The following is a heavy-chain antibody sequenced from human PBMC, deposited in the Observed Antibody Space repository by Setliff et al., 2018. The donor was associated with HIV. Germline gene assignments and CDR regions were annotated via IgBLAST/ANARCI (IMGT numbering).Heavy chain of an antibody. D-gene: IGHD3-10*01. CDR2: VYYTGST. V-gene: IGHV4-59*08. J-gene: IGHJ4*02. Sequence: PSETLSLTCSVSGGSISGSYWSWIRQSPERRLEWIGYVYYTGSTHYNPSLKSRVSRSVDTSENRFSLRLSSMTAADTAVYYCARHYFDPGSPFNFWGQGAPVTVSS. CDR3: ARHYFDPGSPFNF. CDR1: GGSISGSY.